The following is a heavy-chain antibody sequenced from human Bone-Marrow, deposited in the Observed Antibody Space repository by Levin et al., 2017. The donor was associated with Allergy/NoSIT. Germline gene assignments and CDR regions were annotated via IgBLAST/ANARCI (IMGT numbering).Heavy chain of an antibody. Sequence: GESLKISCAASGFIFSTYGMNWVRQAPGKGLEWVASVGGSGSYKYYADSVKGRFTISRDNAKNSLYLQMNSLRAEDTAVYYCARDRSDFWSGYYFDSWGQGTPVTVSS. V-gene: IGHV3-21*06. CDR2: VGGSGSYK. D-gene: IGHD3-3*01. J-gene: IGHJ4*02. CDR1: GFIFSTYG. CDR3: ARDRSDFWSGYYFDS.